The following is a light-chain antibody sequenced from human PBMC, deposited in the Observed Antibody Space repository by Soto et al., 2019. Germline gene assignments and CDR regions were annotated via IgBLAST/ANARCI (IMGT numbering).Light chain of an antibody. CDR3: SSYTPSNTRQLV. CDR2: DVS. CDR1: SSDVGGYNY. Sequence: QSVLTQPASVSGSPGQSITISCTGTSSDVGGYNYVSWYQHHPGKAPKLMIYDVSNRPSGVSNRFSGSKSGNTASLTISGLQPEDEADYYCSSYTPSNTRQLVFGTGTKVPVL. J-gene: IGLJ1*01. V-gene: IGLV2-14*03.